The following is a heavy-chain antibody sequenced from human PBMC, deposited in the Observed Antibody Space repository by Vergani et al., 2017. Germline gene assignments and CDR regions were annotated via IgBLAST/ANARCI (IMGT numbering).Heavy chain of an antibody. CDR3: VRHSWFRSCKSVNCSSWDY. CDR1: GFSFSGYW. J-gene: IGHJ4*02. CDR2: IKSDGSIT. V-gene: IGHV3-74*01. D-gene: IGHD2/OR15-2a*01. Sequence: EVQLVESGGGLIHPGGSLRLSCEGSGFSFSGYWMHWVRQSPEKGLVWVSRIKSDGSITNYADSVKGRFTIYRDNAKNTLYLEMNSLRGDDTAIYYCVRHSWFRSCKSVNCSSWDYWGQGTPVTVSS.